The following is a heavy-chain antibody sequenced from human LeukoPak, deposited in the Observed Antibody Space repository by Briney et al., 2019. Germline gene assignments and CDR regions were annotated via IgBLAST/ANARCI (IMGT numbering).Heavy chain of an antibody. CDR1: GDSFSGGDNY. CDR2: IYYSGSI. V-gene: IGHV4-30-4*01. CDR3: ARGKSKFDY. J-gene: IGHJ4*02. Sequence: PSQTLSLTCTVSGDSFSGGDNYWSWIRQPPGKGLEWIGYIYYSGSIDYNPSLKSRLTISVDTSKNHFTLKLTSVTAADTAVYYCARGKSKFDYWGQGALVTVSS.